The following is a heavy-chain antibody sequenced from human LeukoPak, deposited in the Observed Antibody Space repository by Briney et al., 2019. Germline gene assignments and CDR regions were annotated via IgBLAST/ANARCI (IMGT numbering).Heavy chain of an antibody. V-gene: IGHV3-9*01. D-gene: IGHD3-10*01. CDR1: GFTFDDYA. J-gene: IGHJ4*02. CDR2: ISWNSGSI. CDR3: AKASVLLWFGEGRNYFDY. Sequence: GGSLRLSCAASGFTFDDYAMHWVRQAPGKGLEWVSGISWNSGSIGYADSVKGRFTISRDNAKNSLYLQMNSLRGEDTAVYYCAKASVLLWFGEGRNYFDYWGQGTLVTVSS.